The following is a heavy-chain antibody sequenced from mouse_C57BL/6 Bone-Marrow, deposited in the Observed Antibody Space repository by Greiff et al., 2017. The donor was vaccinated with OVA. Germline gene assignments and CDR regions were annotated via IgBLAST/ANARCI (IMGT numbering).Heavy chain of an antibody. J-gene: IGHJ3*01. Sequence: EVQLQQSGGGLVQPGESLKLSCESNEYEFPSHDMSWVRKTPEKRLELVAAINSDGGSTYYPDTMERRFIISRDNTKKTLYLQMSSLRSEDTALYYCARHGDYGYDEGTWFAYWGQGTLVTVSA. CDR1: EYEFPSHD. CDR3: ARHGDYGYDEGTWFAY. CDR2: INSDGGST. D-gene: IGHD2-2*01. V-gene: IGHV5-2*01.